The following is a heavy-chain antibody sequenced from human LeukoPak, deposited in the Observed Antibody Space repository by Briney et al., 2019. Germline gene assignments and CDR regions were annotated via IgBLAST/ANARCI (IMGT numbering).Heavy chain of an antibody. CDR2: INPNGGAT. CDR1: GYTFTSYY. Sequence: ASVKVSCKASGYTFTSYYIHWVRQAPGQGLEWMGWINPNGGATNYAQSFQCRVTLTWDTSIGTASMELMRLRSDDTAVYYCARDRYDSVNYYGLDVWGQGTTVTVAS. J-gene: IGHJ6*02. CDR3: ARDRYDSVNYYGLDV. V-gene: IGHV1-2*02. D-gene: IGHD3-22*01.